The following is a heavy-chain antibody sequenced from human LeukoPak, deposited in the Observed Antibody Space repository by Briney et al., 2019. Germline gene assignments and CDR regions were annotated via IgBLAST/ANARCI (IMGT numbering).Heavy chain of an antibody. J-gene: IGHJ4*02. V-gene: IGHV3-23*01. Sequence: PGGSLRLSCAASEFTFNSYAMSWVRQAPGRGLQWVSAISDSGDTTYYADSVKGRFTISRDNSKNTLYLQMNSLRAEDTAVYYCAKRSSSRSGYFDYWGQGTLVTVSS. CDR2: ISDSGDTT. D-gene: IGHD6-13*01. CDR1: EFTFNSYA. CDR3: AKRSSSRSGYFDY.